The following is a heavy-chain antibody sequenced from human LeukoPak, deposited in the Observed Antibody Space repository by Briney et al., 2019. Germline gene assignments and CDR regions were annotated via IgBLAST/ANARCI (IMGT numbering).Heavy chain of an antibody. CDR3: ARDRKTWVTMVRGVIIVYGMDV. V-gene: IGHV1-69*04. D-gene: IGHD3-10*01. CDR2: IIPIFGIA. Sequence: SVKVSCKASGGTFSSYAISWVRQAPGQGLEWMGRIIPIFGIANYAQKFQGRVTITADKSTSTAYMELSSLRSEDTAVYYYARDRKTWVTMVRGVIIVYGMDVWGKGTTVTVSS. J-gene: IGHJ6*04. CDR1: GGTFSSYA.